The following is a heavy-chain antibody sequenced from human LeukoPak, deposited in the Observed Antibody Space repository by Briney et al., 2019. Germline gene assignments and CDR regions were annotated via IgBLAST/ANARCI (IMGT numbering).Heavy chain of an antibody. Sequence: GGSLRLSCAASGFTFSDYNMNWVRQSPEKGLEWVSYISSSSSTIYYADSVKGRFTISRDNAKNSLYLQMNSLRAEDTAVYYCASSRYYYDIEWGQGTLVTVSS. CDR1: GFTFSDYN. CDR2: ISSSSSTI. D-gene: IGHD3-22*01. J-gene: IGHJ4*02. V-gene: IGHV3-48*04. CDR3: ASSRYYYDIE.